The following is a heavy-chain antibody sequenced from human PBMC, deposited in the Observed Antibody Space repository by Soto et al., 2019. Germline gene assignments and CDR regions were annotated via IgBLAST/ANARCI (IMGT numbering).Heavy chain of an antibody. CDR3: ARHDREYSYGSPFDY. CDR1: GYSFTSYW. J-gene: IGHJ4*02. V-gene: IGHV5-10-1*01. D-gene: IGHD5-18*01. Sequence: EVQLVQSGAEVKKPGESLRISCKGSGYSFTSYWISWVRQMPGKGLEWMGRIDPSDSYTNYSPSFQGHVTISADKSISTAYLQWSSLKASDTAMYYCARHDREYSYGSPFDYWGQGTLVTVSS. CDR2: IDPSDSYT.